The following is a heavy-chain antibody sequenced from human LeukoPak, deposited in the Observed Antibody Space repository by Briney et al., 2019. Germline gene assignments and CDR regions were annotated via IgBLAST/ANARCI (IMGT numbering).Heavy chain of an antibody. CDR3: ARAFDTVANGDY. CDR2: INAGNGNT. V-gene: IGHV1-3*01. CDR1: GYTFTSYA. Sequence: ASVKVSCKASGYTFTSYAMHWVRQAPGQRLEWMGWINAGNGNTKYSQKFPGRVTITRDTSASTAYMELSSLRSEDTAVYYCARAFDTVANGDYWGQGTLVTVSS. J-gene: IGHJ4*02. D-gene: IGHD2-15*01.